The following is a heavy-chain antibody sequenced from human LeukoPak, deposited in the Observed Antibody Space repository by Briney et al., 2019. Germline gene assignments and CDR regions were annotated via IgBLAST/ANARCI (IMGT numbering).Heavy chain of an antibody. V-gene: IGHV3-21*01. CDR2: ISSSSSYI. D-gene: IGHD4-17*01. CDR3: ARDDDYGDYSDWYFDL. CDR1: GVTFSSYS. Sequence: PGGSLRLSCAASGVTFSSYSMNWVRQAPGKGLEWVSSISSSSSYIYYADSVKGRFTISRDNAKTSLYLQMNSLRAEDTAVYYCARDDDYGDYSDWYFDLWGRGTLVTVSS. J-gene: IGHJ2*01.